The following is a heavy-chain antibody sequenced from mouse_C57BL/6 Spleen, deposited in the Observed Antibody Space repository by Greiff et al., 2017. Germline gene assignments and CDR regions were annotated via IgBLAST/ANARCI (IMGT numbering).Heavy chain of an antibody. CDR2: IDPSDSYT. V-gene: IGHV1-69*01. J-gene: IGHJ2*01. CDR3: APNCDY. CDR1: GYTFTSYW. Sequence: QVQLQQPGAELVMPGASVKLSCKASGYTFTSYWMHWVKQRPGQGLEWIGEIDPSDSYTNYNQKFKGKSTLTVDKSSSTAYMQLSSLTSEDSAVYYCAPNCDYWGQGTTLTVSS.